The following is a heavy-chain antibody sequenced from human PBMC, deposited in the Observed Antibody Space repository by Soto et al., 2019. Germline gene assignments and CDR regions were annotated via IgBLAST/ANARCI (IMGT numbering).Heavy chain of an antibody. Sequence: ASVMVSSKAAGYIFTAYSWHWVRRHPGQELQGMGVVNPSGGSTNYAQKFQGRITMTRDTSTSTVYMDLSSLTSEDTAVYYCAREENCSDGICYSEYFQRWGQGTLVTVSS. CDR3: AREENCSDGICYSEYFQR. CDR1: GYIFTAYS. CDR2: VNPSGGST. D-gene: IGHD2-15*01. J-gene: IGHJ1*01. V-gene: IGHV1-46*01.